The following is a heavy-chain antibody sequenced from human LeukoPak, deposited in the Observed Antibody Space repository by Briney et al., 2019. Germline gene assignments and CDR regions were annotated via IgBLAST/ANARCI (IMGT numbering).Heavy chain of an antibody. CDR3: AKGLFDYPLDY. D-gene: IGHD3-9*01. CDR2: ISGSGGST. CDR1: GFTFDDYA. Sequence: GRSLRLSCAASGFTFDDYAMHWVRQAPGKGLEWVSAISGSGGSTYYADSVKGRFTISRDNSKNTLYLQMNSLRAEDTAVYYCAKGLFDYPLDYWGQGTLVTVSS. J-gene: IGHJ4*02. V-gene: IGHV3-23*01.